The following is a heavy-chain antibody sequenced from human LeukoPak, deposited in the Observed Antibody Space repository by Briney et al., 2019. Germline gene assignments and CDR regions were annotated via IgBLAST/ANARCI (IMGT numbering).Heavy chain of an antibody. V-gene: IGHV3-48*03. Sequence: GGSLRLSCAASGFTFSSYEMNWVRQAPGKGLEWVSYISSSGSAIYYADSVKGRFTISRDNAKNSLYLQMNSLRAEDTAVYYCARIRFSSSGMDVWGQGTTVTVSS. J-gene: IGHJ6*02. CDR3: ARIRFSSSGMDV. CDR1: GFTFSSYE. D-gene: IGHD6-6*01. CDR2: ISSSGSAI.